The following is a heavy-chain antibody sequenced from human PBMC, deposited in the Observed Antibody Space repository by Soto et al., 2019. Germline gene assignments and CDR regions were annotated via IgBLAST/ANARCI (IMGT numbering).Heavy chain of an antibody. V-gene: IGHV3-64*01. Sequence: EVQLVESGGGLVQPGGSLRLSCAASGFTFSSYAMHWVRQAPGKGLEYVSAISSDGGSTYYANSVKGRFTISRDNSKNTLYLQMGSLRAEDMAVYYCARDRKSPAVAYYMDVWGKGTTVTVSS. CDR3: ARDRKSPAVAYYMDV. CDR1: GFTFSSYA. J-gene: IGHJ6*03. CDR2: ISSDGGST. D-gene: IGHD5-12*01.